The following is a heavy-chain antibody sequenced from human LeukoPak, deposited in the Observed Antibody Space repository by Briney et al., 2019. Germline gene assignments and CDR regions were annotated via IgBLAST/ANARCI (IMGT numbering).Heavy chain of an antibody. V-gene: IGHV3-23*01. D-gene: IGHD6-19*01. CDR1: GFTFSSYA. J-gene: IGHJ5*02. CDR2: ISGSGGST. CDR3: AKARPSTVAVNPRTTNWFDP. Sequence: GGSLRLSCAASGFTFSSYAMSWVRQAPGKGLEWVSAISGSGGSTYYADSVKGRFTISRDNSKNTLYLQMNSLRTEDTAVYYCAKARPSTVAVNPRTTNWFDPWGQGTLVTVSS.